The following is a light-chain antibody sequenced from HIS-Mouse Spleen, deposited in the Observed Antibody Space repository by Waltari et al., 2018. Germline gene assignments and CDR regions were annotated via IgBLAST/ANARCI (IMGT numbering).Light chain of an antibody. CDR1: SSDVGGYNY. Sequence: QSALTQPPSASGSPGQSVPIPCPGTSSDVGGYNYVPWYQQHPGKAPKLMIYEVSKRPSGVPDRFSGSKSGNTASLTVSGLQAEDEADYYCSSYAGSNNLVFGGGTKLTVL. CDR3: SSYAGSNNLV. V-gene: IGLV2-8*01. CDR2: EVS. J-gene: IGLJ2*01.